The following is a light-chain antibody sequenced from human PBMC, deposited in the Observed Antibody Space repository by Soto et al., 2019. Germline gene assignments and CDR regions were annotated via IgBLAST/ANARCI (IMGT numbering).Light chain of an antibody. CDR3: QQSYSTPT. CDR2: TAY. V-gene: IGKV1-39*01. J-gene: IGKJ2*01. CDR1: QSISIS. Sequence: DIHMTLSPSSLSASVGDRVTITCRASQSISISLNWYQQKPGKAPKLLVHTAYSLQSGVPSRFTGRGSGTDFTLTINSLQPEDFATYYCQQSYSTPTFGQGTTLEIK.